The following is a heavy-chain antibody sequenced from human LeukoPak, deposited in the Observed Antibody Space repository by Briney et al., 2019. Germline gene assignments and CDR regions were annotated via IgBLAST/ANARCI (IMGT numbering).Heavy chain of an antibody. CDR1: GFTFSSYT. J-gene: IGHJ4*02. Sequence: SGGSLRLSCAASGFTFSSYTMHWVRQAPGKGLEWVSSISSSSYIYYADSMKGRFTISRDNAKNSLYLQMNSLRAEDTAVYYCAREVATQAIQYYSDYWGQGTLVTVSS. CDR3: AREVATQAIQYYSDY. V-gene: IGHV3-21*01. D-gene: IGHD2-15*01. CDR2: ISSSSYI.